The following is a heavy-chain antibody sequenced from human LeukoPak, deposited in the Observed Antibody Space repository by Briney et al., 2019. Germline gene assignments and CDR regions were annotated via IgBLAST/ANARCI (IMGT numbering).Heavy chain of an antibody. CDR3: AKVTRYCSSTSCYRYMDV. J-gene: IGHJ6*03. V-gene: IGHV3-23*01. D-gene: IGHD2-2*02. CDR1: GFTFSSYA. Sequence: GGSLRLSCAASGFTFSSYAMSWVRQAPGKGLEWVSAISGSGGSTYYADSVKGRFTISRDNSKNTLYLRMNSLRAEDTAVYYCAKVTRYCSSTSCYRYMDVWGKGTTVTVSS. CDR2: ISGSGGST.